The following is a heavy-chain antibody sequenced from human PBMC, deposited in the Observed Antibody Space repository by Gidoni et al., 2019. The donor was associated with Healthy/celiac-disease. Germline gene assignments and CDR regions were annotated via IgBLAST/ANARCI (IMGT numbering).Heavy chain of an antibody. Sequence: QVQLVESGGGVVQPGRSLRLSCAASGFTFHSYAMHWVRQAPGKGLEWVAVISYDGSNKYYADSVKGRFTISRDNSKNTLYLQMNSLRAEDTAVYYCARDLTQYSSSSGVDYWGQGTLVTVSS. CDR2: ISYDGSNK. CDR3: ARDLTQYSSSSGVDY. J-gene: IGHJ4*02. V-gene: IGHV3-30-3*01. CDR1: GFTFHSYA. D-gene: IGHD6-6*01.